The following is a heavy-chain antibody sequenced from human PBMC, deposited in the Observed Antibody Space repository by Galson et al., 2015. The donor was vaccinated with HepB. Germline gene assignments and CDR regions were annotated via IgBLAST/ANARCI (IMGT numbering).Heavy chain of an antibody. V-gene: IGHV4-30-2*01. J-gene: IGHJ5*02. CDR3: ARVVRELSLFLYNWFDP. CDR2: IYHSGST. Sequence: TLSLTCAVSGDSISSGGYSWSWIRQPPGKGLEWIGYIYHSGSTYYNPSLKSRVTISLDRSKNQFSLKLSSVTAADTAVYYCARVVRELSLFLYNWFDPWGQGTLVTVSS. CDR1: GDSISSGGYS. D-gene: IGHD3-16*02.